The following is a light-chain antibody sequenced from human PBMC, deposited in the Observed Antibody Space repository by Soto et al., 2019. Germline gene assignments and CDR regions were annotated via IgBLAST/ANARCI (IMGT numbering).Light chain of an antibody. J-gene: IGKJ1*01. CDR1: QNVLSD. CDR2: GAT. V-gene: IGKV3-15*01. Sequence: EILLTQSPATLSVSPGETATLSCRASQNVLSDLAWYQQKPGQAPRLLVYGATTRATDAPAKFRGSGSGTEFSLTISSLQSEDYGTYYCQQYRSWPRTFGQWSKGEI. CDR3: QQYRSWPRT.